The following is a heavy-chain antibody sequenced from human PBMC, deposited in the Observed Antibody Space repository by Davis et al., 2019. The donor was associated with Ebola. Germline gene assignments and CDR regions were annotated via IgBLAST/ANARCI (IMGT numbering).Heavy chain of an antibody. CDR1: GGTFSSYA. CDR2: IIPIFGPA. Sequence: SVKVSCKASGGTFSSYAISWVRQAPGQGLEWMGGIIPIFGPANYAQKFQGRVTITADESTSTAYMELSSLRSEDTAVYYCARDPNGWYRSGFDYWGQGTLVTVSS. V-gene: IGHV1-69*13. J-gene: IGHJ4*02. D-gene: IGHD6-19*01. CDR3: ARDPNGWYRSGFDY.